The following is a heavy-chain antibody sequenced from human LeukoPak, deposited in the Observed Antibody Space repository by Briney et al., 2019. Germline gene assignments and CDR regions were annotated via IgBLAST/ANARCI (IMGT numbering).Heavy chain of an antibody. CDR1: GFTFSSCG. V-gene: IGHV3-23*01. D-gene: IGHD3-22*01. CDR2: ISASGYNT. J-gene: IGHJ6*03. Sequence: GGTLRLSCAASGFTFSSCGMSWVRQAPGKGLEWVSTISASGYNTYYADSVQGRFTISRDNSKDTLYLQMNSLRVEDTAVYYCAKGAEEGVVITSVYYYYMDVWGKGTTVTISS. CDR3: AKGAEEGVVITSVYYYYMDV.